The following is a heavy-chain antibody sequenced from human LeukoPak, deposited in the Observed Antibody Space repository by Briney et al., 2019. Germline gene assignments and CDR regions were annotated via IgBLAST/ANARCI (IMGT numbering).Heavy chain of an antibody. V-gene: IGHV3-30*18. CDR1: GFTFSSYG. J-gene: IGHJ4*02. CDR2: ISYDGSDK. Sequence: GGSLRLSCAASGFTFSSYGMHWVRQAPGKGLEWVAVISYDGSDKYYADSVKGRFTISRDNSENTLYLQMNSLRAEDTAVYYCAKDHDYGGVFDYWGQGTLVTVSS. CDR3: AKDHDYGGVFDY. D-gene: IGHD4-23*01.